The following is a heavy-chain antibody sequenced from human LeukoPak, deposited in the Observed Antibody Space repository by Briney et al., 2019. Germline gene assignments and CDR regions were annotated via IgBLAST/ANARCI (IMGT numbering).Heavy chain of an antibody. V-gene: IGHV4-38-2*01. J-gene: IGHJ4*02. CDR2: IYHSWGI. D-gene: IGHD1-1*01. Sequence: SETLSLTCAVSGSSITSNYFWAWFRQPPGKGLEWIATIYHSWGIYFNPSLKSRVSISLDASHNQFFLKLASVTAADTAIYYCARNVTAGFFDYWGQGILITVSS. CDR1: GSSITSNYF. CDR3: ARNVTAGFFDY.